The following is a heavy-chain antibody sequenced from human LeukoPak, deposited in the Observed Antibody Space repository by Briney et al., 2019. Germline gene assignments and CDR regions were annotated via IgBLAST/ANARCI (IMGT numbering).Heavy chain of an antibody. CDR2: INYSGST. CDR3: ARLSQQQLAPPIDY. J-gene: IGHJ4*02. CDR1: GGSFSGYY. D-gene: IGHD6-13*01. Sequence: SETLSLTCAVYGGSFSGYYWSWIRQPPGKGLEWIGEINYSGSTNYNPSLKSRVTISVDTSKNQFSLKLSSVTAADTAVYYCARLSQQQLAPPIDYWGQGTLVTVSS. V-gene: IGHV4-34*01.